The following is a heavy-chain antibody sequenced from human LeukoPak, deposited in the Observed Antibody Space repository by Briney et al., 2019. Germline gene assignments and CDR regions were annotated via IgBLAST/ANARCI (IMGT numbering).Heavy chain of an antibody. CDR2: ISSSSSTI. CDR3: ARSKGGSYYYYYMDV. D-gene: IGHD3-16*01. Sequence: PGGSLRLSCAASGFNFSSYSMNWVRQAPGKGLEWVSYISSSSSTIYYADSVKGRFTISRDNAKNSLYLQMNSLRAEDTAVYYCARSKGGSYYYYYMDVWGKGTTVTVSS. J-gene: IGHJ6*03. V-gene: IGHV3-48*01. CDR1: GFNFSSYS.